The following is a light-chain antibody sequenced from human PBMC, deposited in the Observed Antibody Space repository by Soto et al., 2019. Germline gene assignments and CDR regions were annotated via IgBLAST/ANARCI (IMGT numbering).Light chain of an antibody. CDR3: QQYYSSSVT. Sequence: DIVMTQSPDSLAVSLGERATINCKSSQSILYNSNNKNHLAWYQQKPGQPPKLLIYWASTRDSGVPDRFSGSGSGTDLTLTISSLQAEDLAVYYCQQYYSSSVTFGGGTKVEIK. J-gene: IGKJ4*01. CDR2: WAS. CDR1: QSILYNSNNKNH. V-gene: IGKV4-1*01.